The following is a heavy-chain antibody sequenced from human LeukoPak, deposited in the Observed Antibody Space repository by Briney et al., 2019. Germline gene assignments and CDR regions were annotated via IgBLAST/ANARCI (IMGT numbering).Heavy chain of an antibody. J-gene: IGHJ3*02. D-gene: IGHD3-22*01. Sequence: GGSLRLSCAASGFSFSNHWTSWVRQAPGKGLEWVANINQFGSGEYYVDSVKGRFTISRDDAKYSVFLQMNSLRVEDTAMYYCARRRGYYEVDAYDIWGQGTMVAVSS. CDR1: GFSFSNHW. CDR3: ARRRGYYEVDAYDI. V-gene: IGHV3-7*01. CDR2: INQFGSGE.